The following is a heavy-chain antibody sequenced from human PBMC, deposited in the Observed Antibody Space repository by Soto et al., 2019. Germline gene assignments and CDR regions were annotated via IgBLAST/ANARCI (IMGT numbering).Heavy chain of an antibody. CDR2: IKQDGGEK. CDR1: VFTLNRCW. J-gene: IGHJ4*02. CDR3: ATSSYSSGWYAVY. D-gene: IGHD6-19*01. Sequence: PGGALRLPCAASVFTLNRCWMSWVRQAPGKGLELLANIKQDGGEKYYVDSVKGRFTISRDNAKNSLYLQMNSLRAGDTAVYYCATSSYSSGWYAVYWGQGTLVTVSS. V-gene: IGHV3-7*01.